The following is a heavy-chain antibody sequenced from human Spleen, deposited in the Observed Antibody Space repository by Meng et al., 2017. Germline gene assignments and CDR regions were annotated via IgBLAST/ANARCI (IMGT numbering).Heavy chain of an antibody. D-gene: IGHD6-13*01. CDR2: MYYSGDS. CDR1: GGPITSSNYY. J-gene: IGHJ4*02. V-gene: IGHV4-39*02. Sequence: QLQLKESGPGQVKPSETLSLTCTVAGGPITSSNYYWGWIRQPPGEGLEWIGSMYYSGDSYYNPSLKSRVTISVDTSKNQFSLKLSSVTAADTSMYYCAREAYSTSLSSATGFDYWGQGTLVTVSS. CDR3: AREAYSTSLSSATGFDY.